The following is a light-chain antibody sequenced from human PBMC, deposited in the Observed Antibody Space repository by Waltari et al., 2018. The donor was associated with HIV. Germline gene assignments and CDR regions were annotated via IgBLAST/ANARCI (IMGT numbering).Light chain of an antibody. V-gene: IGLV2-14*01. CDR2: EVT. Sequence: QSALTQPASVSGSPGQSITISCTGTHSAIGGYNYVSWYQHHPGKAPKLLIYEVTHRPSGISYRFSGSKSGNTASMTISGLQAEDEADYYCSSYTTTTTILFGGGTKVTVL. CDR1: HSAIGGYNY. J-gene: IGLJ3*02. CDR3: SSYTTTTTIL.